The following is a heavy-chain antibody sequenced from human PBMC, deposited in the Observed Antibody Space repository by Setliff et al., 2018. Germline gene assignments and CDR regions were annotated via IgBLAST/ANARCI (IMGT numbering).Heavy chain of an antibody. CDR2: ISWNSGSI. Sequence: PGGSLRLSCAASGFTFDDYAMHWVRQAPGKGLEWVSGISWNSGSIGYADAVKGRFTISRDNAKNSLYLQMNSLRAEDTAVYYCVKDGPGRESGGYWGQGTLVTVSS. CDR1: GFTFDDYA. CDR3: VKDGPGRESGGY. D-gene: IGHD3-10*01. J-gene: IGHJ4*02. V-gene: IGHV3-9*01.